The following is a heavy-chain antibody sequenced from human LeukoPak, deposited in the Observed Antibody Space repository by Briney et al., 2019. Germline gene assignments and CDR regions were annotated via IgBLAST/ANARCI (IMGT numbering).Heavy chain of an antibody. CDR2: IYYTGST. Sequence: SETLSLTCTVSGDFISTSSYYWDWIRQSPGKGLEWIGSIYYTGSTYYHPSLKSRITVSVDTSKNQFSLKLTSVTAADTAVYYCARSRVQTATMAYWGQGTLVTVSS. D-gene: IGHD1-1*01. CDR3: ARSRVQTATMAY. V-gene: IGHV4-39*07. J-gene: IGHJ4*02. CDR1: GDFISTSSYY.